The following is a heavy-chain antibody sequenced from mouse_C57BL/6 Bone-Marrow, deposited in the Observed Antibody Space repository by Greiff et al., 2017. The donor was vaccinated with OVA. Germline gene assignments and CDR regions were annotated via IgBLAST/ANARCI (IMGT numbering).Heavy chain of an antibody. CDR2: IRSKSNNYAT. V-gene: IGHV10-1*01. D-gene: IGHD4-1*01. Sequence: DVQLQESGGGLVQPKGSLKLSCAASGFSFNTYAMNWVRQAPGKGLEWVARIRSKSNNYATYYADSVKDRFTISRDDSESMLYLQMNNLKTEDTAMYYCVRHGTGFDYWGQGTTRTVSS. CDR1: GFSFNTYA. J-gene: IGHJ2*01. CDR3: VRHGTGFDY.